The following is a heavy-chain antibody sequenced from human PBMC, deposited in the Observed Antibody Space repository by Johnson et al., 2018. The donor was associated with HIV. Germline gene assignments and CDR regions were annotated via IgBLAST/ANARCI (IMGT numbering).Heavy chain of an antibody. CDR1: GITFSSYA. D-gene: IGHD6-6*01. Sequence: QVQLVESGGGVVQPGRSLRLSCAASGITFSSYAMHWVRQAPGKGLEWVAAISYDGSNKYYADSVRGRFTISRDNSKNTLYLQMNSLRAEDTAVYYCGRDWNEYSSSDGAFDIWGQGTMVTVSS. J-gene: IGHJ3*02. CDR2: ISYDGSNK. V-gene: IGHV3-30*14. CDR3: GRDWNEYSSSDGAFDI.